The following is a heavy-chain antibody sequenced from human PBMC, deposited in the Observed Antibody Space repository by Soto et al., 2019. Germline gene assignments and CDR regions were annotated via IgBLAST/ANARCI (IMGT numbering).Heavy chain of an antibody. D-gene: IGHD3-10*01. CDR2: IYHSGST. J-gene: IGHJ5*02. V-gene: IGHV4-4*02. CDR3: ARRPRPSITMVRGDWTKNWFDP. CDR1: SGSISSSNW. Sequence: SETLSLTCAVSSGSISSSNWWSWVRQPPGKGLEWIGEIYHSGSTNYNPSLKSRVTISVDKSKNQFSLKLSSVTAADTAVYYCARRPRPSITMVRGDWTKNWFDPWGQGTLVTVSS.